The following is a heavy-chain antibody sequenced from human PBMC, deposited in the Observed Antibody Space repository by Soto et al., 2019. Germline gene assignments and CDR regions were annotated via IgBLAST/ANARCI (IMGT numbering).Heavy chain of an antibody. D-gene: IGHD2-15*01. CDR1: GFRLSSYA. Sequence: QVRLVESGGGVVQPGGSLRLSCATSGFRLSSYAMHWVRQAPGKGLEWVALMSYDESKKYYADAVKGRFTISRDTSKNTLVLEMNNLRVDDTAVYYCARDPRDGDFMHILVVDFWGQGALVNVSS. J-gene: IGHJ4*02. CDR2: MSYDESKK. CDR3: ARDPRDGDFMHILVVDF. V-gene: IGHV3-30*03.